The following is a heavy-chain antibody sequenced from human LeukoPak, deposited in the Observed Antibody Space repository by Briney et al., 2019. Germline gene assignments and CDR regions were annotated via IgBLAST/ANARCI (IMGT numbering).Heavy chain of an antibody. CDR3: ATTSYVETATMGGVGSRAFDI. CDR2: IYTSGST. V-gene: IGHV4-4*09. CDR1: GGSISSYY. D-gene: IGHD5-24*01. J-gene: IGHJ3*02. Sequence: SETLSLTCTVSGGSISSYYWSWLRQPPGKGLEWIGYIYTSGSTNYNPSLKSRVTISVDTSKNQFSLKLSSVTAADTAVYYCATTSYVETATMGGVGSRAFDIWGQGTMVTVSS.